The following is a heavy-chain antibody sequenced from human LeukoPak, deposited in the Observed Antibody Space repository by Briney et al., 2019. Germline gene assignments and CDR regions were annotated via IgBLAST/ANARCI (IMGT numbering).Heavy chain of an antibody. V-gene: IGHV1-2*02. CDR2: NNPNSGGT. J-gene: IGHJ6*02. Sequence: GASVKVSCKASGYTFTGYYMHWVRQAPGQGLEWMGWNNPNSGGTNYAQKFQGRVTMTRDTSISTAYMELSRLRSDDTAVYYCARVRRNYDPPYYYYGMDVWGQGTTVTVSS. CDR1: GYTFTGYY. CDR3: ARVRRNYDPPYYYYGMDV. D-gene: IGHD1-7*01.